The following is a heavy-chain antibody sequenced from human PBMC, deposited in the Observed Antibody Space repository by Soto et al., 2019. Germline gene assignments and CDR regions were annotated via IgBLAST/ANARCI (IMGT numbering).Heavy chain of an antibody. CDR1: GFTFSSYS. CDR3: ASHYSSRWYFDY. CDR2: ISSSSSYI. Sequence: GGSLRLSCAASGFTFSSYSMNWVRQAPGKGLEWVSSISSSSSYIYYADSVKGRFTISRDNAKNSLYLQMNSLRAEDTAVYYCASHYSSRWYFDYWGQGTLVTVSS. J-gene: IGHJ4*02. V-gene: IGHV3-21*01. D-gene: IGHD6-19*01.